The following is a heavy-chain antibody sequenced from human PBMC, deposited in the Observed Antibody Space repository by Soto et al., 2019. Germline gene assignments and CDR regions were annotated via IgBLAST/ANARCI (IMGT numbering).Heavy chain of an antibody. CDR3: AKKSTDSSGYSDY. CDR2: ISGSGGST. Sequence: PGGSLRLSCAASGFTFSSYAMSWVRRAPGKGLEWVSAISGSGGSTYYADSVKGRFTISRDNSKNTLYLQMNSLRAEDTAVYYCAKKSTDSSGYSDYWGQGTVVTVST. D-gene: IGHD2-2*01. CDR1: GFTFSSYA. V-gene: IGHV3-23*01. J-gene: IGHJ4*02.